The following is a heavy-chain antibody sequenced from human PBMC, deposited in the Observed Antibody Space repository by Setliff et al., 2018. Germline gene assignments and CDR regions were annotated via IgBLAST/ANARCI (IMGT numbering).Heavy chain of an antibody. J-gene: IGHJ3*02. Sequence: ASVKVSCKASGYTFTGYYMHWIRQATGQGLEWMGWMNPNSGNTGYAQKFQGRVTMTRNTSISTAYMELSSLRSEDTAVYYCARDGINGLGNIWGQGTMVTVSS. CDR1: GYTFTGYY. CDR2: MNPNSGNT. CDR3: ARDGINGLGNI. D-gene: IGHD2-8*01. V-gene: IGHV1-8*02.